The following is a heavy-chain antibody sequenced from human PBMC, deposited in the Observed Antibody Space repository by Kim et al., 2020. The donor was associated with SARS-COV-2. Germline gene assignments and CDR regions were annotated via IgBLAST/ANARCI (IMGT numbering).Heavy chain of an antibody. J-gene: IGHJ4*01. CDR3: AKASSRGAYLTYFDY. CDR2: ISGSGAPT. Sequence: GGSLRLSCAASGFTFNNYAMSWVRQAPGKGLEWVSTISGSGAPTYYADSAKGRFTISRDDSKNTLHLQMNSLRAEDTAVYYCAKASSRGAYLTYFDYWG. CDR1: GFTFNNYA. V-gene: IGHV3-23*01. D-gene: IGHD1-26*01.